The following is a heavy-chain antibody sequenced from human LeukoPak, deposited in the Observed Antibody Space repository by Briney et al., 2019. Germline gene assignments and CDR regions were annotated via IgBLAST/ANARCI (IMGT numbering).Heavy chain of an antibody. Sequence: GGSLRLSCAASGFIFSDYGMHWVRQAPGKGLEWVAVISYDGSVKYYADSVKGRFTLSRDNSKNMLYLQMKSLRAEDTAVYYCARDSTTGWYHEYWGQGTLVTVSS. D-gene: IGHD2/OR15-2a*01. CDR1: GFIFSDYG. V-gene: IGHV3-30*03. CDR3: ARDSTTGWYHEY. J-gene: IGHJ4*01. CDR2: ISYDGSVK.